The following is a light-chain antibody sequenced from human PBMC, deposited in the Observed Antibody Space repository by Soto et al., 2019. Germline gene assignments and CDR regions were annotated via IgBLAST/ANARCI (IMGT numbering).Light chain of an antibody. J-gene: IGKJ2*01. Sequence: MLTQSPATLSLSPGDRAILSCRASQDVSISLGWYQQKPGQAPSLLIYDASNRATGIPDRFSGSGSGTDFILTISSLEPEDFAVYYCLQRASWRSFGQGTKLEIK. CDR2: DAS. CDR1: QDVSIS. CDR3: LQRASWRS. V-gene: IGKV3D-11*01.